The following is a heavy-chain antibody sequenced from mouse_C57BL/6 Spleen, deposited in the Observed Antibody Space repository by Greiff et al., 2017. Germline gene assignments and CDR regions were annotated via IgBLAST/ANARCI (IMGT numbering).Heavy chain of an antibody. Sequence: QVQLQQSGAELVRPGTSVKMSCKASGYTFTNYWIGWAKQRPGHGLEWIGDIYPGGGYTNYNEKFKGKATLTADKSSSTAYMQFSSLTSEDSAIYYCARSHYGNHGDYYAMDYWGQGTSVTVSS. CDR2: IYPGGGYT. CDR3: ARSHYGNHGDYYAMDY. V-gene: IGHV1-63*01. D-gene: IGHD2-1*01. J-gene: IGHJ4*01. CDR1: GYTFTNYW.